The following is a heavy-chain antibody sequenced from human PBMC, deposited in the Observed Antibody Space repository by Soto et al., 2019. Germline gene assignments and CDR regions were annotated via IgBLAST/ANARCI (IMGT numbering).Heavy chain of an antibody. J-gene: IGHJ4*02. CDR3: ARCTYYSDSTGYYQFDY. D-gene: IGHD3-22*01. CDR1: GFTFSTYS. V-gene: IGHV3-48*01. Sequence: LRLSCAASGFTFSTYSMNWVRQAPGKGLEWVSYISSSSSNTYYADSVKGRFTISRDNAKNSLYLKLNSLRAEDTAVYYCARCTYYSDSTGYYQFDYWGQGTLVTVSS. CDR2: ISSSSSNT.